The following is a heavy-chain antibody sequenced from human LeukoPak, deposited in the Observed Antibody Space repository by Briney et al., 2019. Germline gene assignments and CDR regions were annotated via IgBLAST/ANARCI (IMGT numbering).Heavy chain of an antibody. Sequence: GGSLRLSCAASGFTFSSYAMSWVRLPPGKGLEWVSAISASGGSTYYADSVKGRFTISRDNSKNTLYLRMNSLRAEDTAVYYCAKTGSSGWWGNWFDPWGQGTLVTVSS. V-gene: IGHV3-23*01. CDR2: ISASGGST. J-gene: IGHJ5*02. CDR3: AKTGSSGWWGNWFDP. D-gene: IGHD6-19*01. CDR1: GFTFSSYA.